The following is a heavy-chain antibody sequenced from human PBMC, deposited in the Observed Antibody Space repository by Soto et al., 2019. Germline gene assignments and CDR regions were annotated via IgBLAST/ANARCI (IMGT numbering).Heavy chain of an antibody. CDR2: ISGNGGT. Sequence: EVQLLESGGGLVQPGGSLRLSCAAAGVTFSIYAMSWVRQAPGKGLEWVSTISGNGGTSYADFVRGRFTISRDNSKNTLYLQMNSLRADDTAVYYCAKDAPGSGWLSDYWGQGTLVTVSS. CDR3: AKDAPGSGWLSDY. CDR1: GVTFSIYA. D-gene: IGHD3-22*01. J-gene: IGHJ4*02. V-gene: IGHV3-23*01.